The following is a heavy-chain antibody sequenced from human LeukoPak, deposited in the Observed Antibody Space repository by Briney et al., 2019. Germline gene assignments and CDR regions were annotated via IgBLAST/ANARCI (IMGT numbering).Heavy chain of an antibody. Sequence: ASVNVSCKASGYTFTSYYMHWVRQAPGQGLEWMGIINPSGGSTSYAQKFQGRVTMTRDTSTSTVYMELSSLRSEDTAVYYCARRALPRGGKGCYFDYWGQGTLVTVSS. CDR2: INPSGGST. CDR3: ARRALPRGGKGCYFDY. V-gene: IGHV1-46*01. D-gene: IGHD2-15*01. J-gene: IGHJ4*02. CDR1: GYTFTSYY.